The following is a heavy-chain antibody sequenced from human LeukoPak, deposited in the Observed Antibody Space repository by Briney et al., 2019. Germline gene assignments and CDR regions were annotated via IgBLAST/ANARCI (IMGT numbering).Heavy chain of an antibody. CDR2: INPNSGGT. CDR3: ARETKLCTNGVCYTYYFDY. V-gene: IGHV1-2*02. Sequence: GASVKVSCKASGYTFTAYYMHWLRQAPGQGLEWMGWINPNSGGTNYAQKFQGRVTMSRDTSISTAYMELSRLRSDDTAVYYCARETKLCTNGVCYTYYFDYWGQGTLVTVSS. D-gene: IGHD2-8*01. J-gene: IGHJ4*02. CDR1: GYTFTAYY.